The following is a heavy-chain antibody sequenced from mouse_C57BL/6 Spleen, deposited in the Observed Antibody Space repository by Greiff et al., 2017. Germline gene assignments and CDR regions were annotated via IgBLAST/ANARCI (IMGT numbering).Heavy chain of an antibody. J-gene: IGHJ1*03. Sequence: QVQLQQSGAELVKPGASVKISCKASGYAFSTYWMNWVKQRPGKGLEWIGQIYPGDGDTNYNGKFKGKATLTADKSSSTAYMQLSSLTSEDSAVYFCAIHAFYYGSSYGYFDVWGTGTTVTVSS. CDR3: AIHAFYYGSSYGYFDV. CDR2: IYPGDGDT. D-gene: IGHD1-1*01. V-gene: IGHV1-80*01. CDR1: GYAFSTYW.